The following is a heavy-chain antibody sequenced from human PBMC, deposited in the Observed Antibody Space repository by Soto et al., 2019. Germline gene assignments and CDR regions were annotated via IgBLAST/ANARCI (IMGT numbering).Heavy chain of an antibody. CDR1: GFTLSSYA. CDR3: AKADLLGYCTGGSCYSLDY. J-gene: IGHJ4*02. D-gene: IGHD2-15*01. V-gene: IGHV3-23*01. Sequence: PGGSLRLSCAASGFTLSSYAMSWVRQAPGKGLEWVSGISGGGGSTYYADSVKGRFTISRDNSKNTLYLQMNSLRAEDTAVYYCAKADLLGYCTGGSCYSLDYWGQGTLVTVSS. CDR2: ISGGGGST.